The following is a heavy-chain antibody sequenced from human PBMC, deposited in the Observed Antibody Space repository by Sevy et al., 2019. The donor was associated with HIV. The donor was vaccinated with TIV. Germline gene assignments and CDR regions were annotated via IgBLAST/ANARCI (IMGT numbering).Heavy chain of an antibody. CDR3: ARVYYYDYSGPGY. Sequence: ASVKVSCKASGYTFTNYYMHWVRQAPGQGLEWMGLINPSGGSTSYAQKFQGRVTMTRDTCTSTVYMELSSLRSEDTAVYYCARVYYYDYSGPGYWGQGTLVTVSS. D-gene: IGHD3-22*01. CDR1: GYTFTNYY. CDR2: INPSGGST. V-gene: IGHV1-46*01. J-gene: IGHJ4*02.